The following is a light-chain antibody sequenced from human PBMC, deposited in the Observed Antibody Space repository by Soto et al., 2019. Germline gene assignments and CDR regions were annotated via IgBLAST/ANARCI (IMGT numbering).Light chain of an antibody. CDR3: QQSYNSPYT. V-gene: IGKV1-39*01. CDR1: QTINKN. Sequence: DIQMTQSLTSLSASVGDRVTITCRARQTINKNVNCYRHKLGKAPELLIYDASDSQAGVPSRFSGCGSGTAFTLIISGLQPEDFATYYCQQSYNSPYTFGQGTKVDI. J-gene: IGKJ2*01. CDR2: DAS.